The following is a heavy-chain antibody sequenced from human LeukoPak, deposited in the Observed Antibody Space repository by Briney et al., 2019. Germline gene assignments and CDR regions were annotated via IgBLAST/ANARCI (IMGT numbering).Heavy chain of an antibody. V-gene: IGHV3-23*01. CDR2: ISGSGANT. CDR3: AKRQYCSTNGCSFDY. D-gene: IGHD2-2*01. J-gene: IGHJ4*02. Sequence: PGGSLRLSCAASGFTFSSYAMGWVRQAPGKGLEWVSAISGSGANTYYGDSDSVKGRFTISRDNSKNTVYLQMNSLRGEDTAVYYCAKRQYCSTNGCSFDYWGQGTLVTVSS. CDR1: GFTFSSYA.